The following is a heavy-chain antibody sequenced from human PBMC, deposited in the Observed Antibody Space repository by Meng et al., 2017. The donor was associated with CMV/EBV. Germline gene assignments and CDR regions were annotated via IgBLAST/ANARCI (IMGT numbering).Heavy chain of an antibody. CDR2: IKSKFDGETT. J-gene: IGHJ4*02. Sequence: EVALVESGGGLVQPGGSLRLSCVASGFTLSSYWMTWVRQSPGKGLEWVGRIKSKFDGETTDYAAPVKGRFTISRDDSRNTLYLYMNSLKTEDTAVYYCTTDRPRSGGKTHDYWGQGTLVTVSS. V-gene: IGHV3-15*01. CDR3: TTDRPRSGGKTHDY. D-gene: IGHD4-23*01. CDR1: GFTLSSYW.